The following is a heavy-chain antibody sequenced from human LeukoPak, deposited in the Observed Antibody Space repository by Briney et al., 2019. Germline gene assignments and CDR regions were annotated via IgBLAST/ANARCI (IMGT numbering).Heavy chain of an antibody. CDR2: INTDGSST. CDR1: GFTFSSYW. J-gene: IGHJ6*02. CDR3: ARDRGYGMDV. Sequence: GGSLRLSCAASGFTFSSYWMHWVRQAPGKGLVWVLRINTDGSSTSYADSVKGRFTISRDNSKNTLYLQMNSLRAEDTAVYYCARDRGYGMDVWGQGNTVTVSS. V-gene: IGHV3-74*01. D-gene: IGHD3-10*01.